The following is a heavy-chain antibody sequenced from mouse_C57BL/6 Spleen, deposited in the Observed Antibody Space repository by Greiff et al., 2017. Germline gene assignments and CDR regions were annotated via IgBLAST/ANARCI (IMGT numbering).Heavy chain of an antibody. CDR3: ARGNYDYDGDFDY. D-gene: IGHD2-4*01. J-gene: IGHJ2*01. CDR1: GYTFTSYW. CDR2: IYPGSGST. Sequence: VQLQQPGAELVKPGASVKMSCKASGYTFTSYWITWVKQRPGQGLEWIGDIYPGSGSTNYNEKFKSKATLTVDTSSSTAYMQLSSLTSEDSAVYYCARGNYDYDGDFDYWGQGTTLTVSS. V-gene: IGHV1-55*01.